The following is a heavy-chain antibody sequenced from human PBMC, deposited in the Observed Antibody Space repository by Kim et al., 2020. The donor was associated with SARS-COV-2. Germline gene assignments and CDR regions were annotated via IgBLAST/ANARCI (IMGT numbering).Heavy chain of an antibody. CDR2: IYHSGST. D-gene: IGHD2-21*01. Sequence: SETLSLTCAVSGGSISSSNWWSWVRQPPGKGLEWIGEIYHSGSTNYNPSLKSRVTISVDKSKNQFSLKLSSVTAADTAVYYCASSIVVVIANYYYYYMDVWGKGTTVTVSS. CDR1: GGSISSSNW. CDR3: ASSIVVVIANYYYYYMDV. J-gene: IGHJ6*03. V-gene: IGHV4-4*02.